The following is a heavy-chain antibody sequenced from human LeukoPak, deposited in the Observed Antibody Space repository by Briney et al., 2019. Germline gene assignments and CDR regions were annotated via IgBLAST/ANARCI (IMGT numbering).Heavy chain of an antibody. CDR2: INQDASEK. CDR1: AFRFSSYW. D-gene: IGHD2-8*01. Sequence: PGGSPRLSCAASAFRFSSYWMTWVRQAPGKGLEWVANINQDASEKYYVDSVKGRCAISRDNAKNSVYLQLNSLRVEDTAVYYCAREIDGRAFDIWGQGTVVTVSS. J-gene: IGHJ3*02. V-gene: IGHV3-7*01. CDR3: AREIDGRAFDI.